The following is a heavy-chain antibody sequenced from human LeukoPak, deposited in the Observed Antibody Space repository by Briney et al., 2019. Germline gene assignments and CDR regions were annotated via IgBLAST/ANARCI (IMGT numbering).Heavy chain of an antibody. Sequence: GGSLRLSCAASGFTFSSYGMHWVRQAPGKGLEWVAVIWYDGSNKYYADSVKGRFTISRDNSKNTLYLQMNSLRAEDTAVYYCARDLYISSWYGAFDIWGHGTMGTVSS. CDR1: GFTFSSYG. J-gene: IGHJ3*02. CDR2: IWYDGSNK. CDR3: ARDLYISSWYGAFDI. V-gene: IGHV3-33*01. D-gene: IGHD6-13*01.